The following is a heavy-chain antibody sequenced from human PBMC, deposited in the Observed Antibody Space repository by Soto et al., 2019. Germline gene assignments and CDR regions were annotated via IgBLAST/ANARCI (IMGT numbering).Heavy chain of an antibody. CDR3: ATDGPRIAVAGTYPDH. CDR1: GFTFSTYG. CDR2: IWYDGTNK. Sequence: LRLSCAASGFTFSTYGMHWVRQAPGKGLEWLAIIWYDGTNKFYADSVKGRFTVSRDNYKNTLYLQMNGLRAEDTAVYYCATDGPRIAVAGTYPDHWGQGTLVTVYS. J-gene: IGHJ4*02. V-gene: IGHV3-33*01. D-gene: IGHD6-19*01.